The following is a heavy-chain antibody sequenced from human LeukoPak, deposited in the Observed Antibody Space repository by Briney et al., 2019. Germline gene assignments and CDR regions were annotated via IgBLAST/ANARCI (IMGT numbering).Heavy chain of an antibody. CDR2: INHSGST. CDR3: ARGDTAMDNPFDY. J-gene: IGHJ4*02. Sequence: KPSETLSLTCAVYDGSFSGYYWSWIRQPPGKGLEWIGEINHSGSTNYNPSLKSRVTISVDTSKNQFSLKLSSVTAADTAVYYCARGDTAMDNPFDYWGQGTLVTVSS. V-gene: IGHV4-34*01. D-gene: IGHD5-18*01. CDR1: DGSFSGYY.